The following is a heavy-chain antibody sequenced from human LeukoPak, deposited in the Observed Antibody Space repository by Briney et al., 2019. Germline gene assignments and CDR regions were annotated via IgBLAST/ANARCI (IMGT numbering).Heavy chain of an antibody. CDR1: GFTFSDYY. CDR2: ISSSSSYI. V-gene: IGHV3-11*06. CDR3: AREEVLRFLERHFDY. D-gene: IGHD3-3*01. J-gene: IGHJ4*02. Sequence: PGGSLRLSCAASGFTFSDYYMSWIRQAPGKGLEWVSSISSSSSYIYYADSVKGRFTISRDNAKNSLYLQMNSLRAEDTAVYYCAREEVLRFLERHFDYWGQGTPVTVSS.